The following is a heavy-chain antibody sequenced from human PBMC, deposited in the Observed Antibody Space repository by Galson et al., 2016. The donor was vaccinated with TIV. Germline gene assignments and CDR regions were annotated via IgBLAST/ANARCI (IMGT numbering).Heavy chain of an antibody. V-gene: IGHV3-33*01. J-gene: IGHJ2*01. CDR1: GFIFNNYA. CDR2: IWYDGSRK. D-gene: IGHD1-26*01. CDR3: ARGPYLSGSYQNWYFDL. Sequence: SLRLSCAASGFIFNNYAIHWVRQPPGKGLEWVALIWYDGSRKTYVDSVKGRFTISRDDSKNTAFLQMNNLRVEDTAVYYCARGPYLSGSYQNWYFDLWGRGTLVIGSS.